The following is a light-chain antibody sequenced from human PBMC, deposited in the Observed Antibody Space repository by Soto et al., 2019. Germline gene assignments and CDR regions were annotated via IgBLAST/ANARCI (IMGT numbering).Light chain of an antibody. J-gene: IGKJ3*01. CDR1: QSVSSY. CDR2: DAS. CDR3: QQRSNWPT. V-gene: IGKV3-11*01. Sequence: EIVLTQSPATLSLPPGERATVSCRASQSVSSYLALYQQKPGQAPRLLIYDASNRATGIPARFSGSGSGTDFTLTISSLEPEDFAVYYCQQRSNWPTFGPGTKVDIK.